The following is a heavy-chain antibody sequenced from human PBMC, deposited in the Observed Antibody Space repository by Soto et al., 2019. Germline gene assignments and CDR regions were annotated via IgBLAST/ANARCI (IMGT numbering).Heavy chain of an antibody. J-gene: IGHJ4*02. CDR2: IYWNDDR. V-gene: IGHV2-5*01. CDR1: GFSLSTSGVA. Sequence: QITLKESGPTLVKPTQTLTLTCSFSGFSLSTSGVAVGWIRQPPGKALEWLALIYWNDDRPSNPSVQDRLIITKDTSKNQVVLTMTNMDSVDTATYYCALRRRKLTATTGFDYWGPGIPVTVSS. D-gene: IGHD4-17*01. CDR3: ALRRRKLTATTGFDY.